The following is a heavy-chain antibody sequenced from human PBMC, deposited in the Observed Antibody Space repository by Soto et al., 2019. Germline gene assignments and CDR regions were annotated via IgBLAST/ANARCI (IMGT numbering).Heavy chain of an antibody. CDR3: ARSLGIGYCSGGSCYPAEEQYFQH. CDR2: IIPIFGTA. J-gene: IGHJ1*01. CDR1: GGTFSSYA. Sequence: SVKVSCKASGGTFSSYAISWVRQAPGQGLEWMGGIIPIFGTANYAQKFQGRVTITADESTSTAYMELSSLRSEDTAVYYCARSLGIGYCSGGSCYPAEEQYFQHWGQGTLVTVSS. V-gene: IGHV1-69*13. D-gene: IGHD2-15*01.